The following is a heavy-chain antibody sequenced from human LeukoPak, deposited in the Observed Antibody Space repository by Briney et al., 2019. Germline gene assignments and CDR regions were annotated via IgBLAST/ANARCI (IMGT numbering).Heavy chain of an antibody. CDR2: INPNSGGT. J-gene: IGHJ6*03. CDR1: GYTFTGYY. V-gene: IGHV1-2*06. CDR3: ARSSIAARREYYYYYMDV. Sequence: ASVKVSCKASGYTFTGYYMHWVRQAPGQGLEWMGRINPNSGGTNYAQKFQGRVTMTRDTSISTAHMELSRLRSDDTAVYYCARSSIAARREYYYYYMDVWGKGTTVTVSS. D-gene: IGHD6-6*01.